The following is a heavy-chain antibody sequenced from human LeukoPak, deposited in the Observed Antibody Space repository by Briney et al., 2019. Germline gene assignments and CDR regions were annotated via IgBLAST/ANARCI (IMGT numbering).Heavy chain of an antibody. CDR1: GGSFSGNY. J-gene: IGHJ4*02. CDR3: AGDSGYFLFDY. D-gene: IGHD3-22*01. CDR2: INHSGST. V-gene: IGHV4-34*01. Sequence: SETLSLTCAVYGGSFSGNYWSWIRQPPGKGLEWIGEINHSGSTNYNPSLKSRVTISVDTSKNQFSLKLSSVTAADTAVYYCAGDSGYFLFDYWGQGTLVTVSS.